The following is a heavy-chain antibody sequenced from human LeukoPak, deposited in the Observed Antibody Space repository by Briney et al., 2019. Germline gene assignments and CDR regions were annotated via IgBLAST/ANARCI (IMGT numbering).Heavy chain of an antibody. J-gene: IGHJ4*02. CDR1: GFTFSAYA. CDR2: ISNNGGSS. D-gene: IGHD1-1*01. CDR3: VKITSVTGGDC. V-gene: IGHV3-64D*09. Sequence: GGSLRLSCSASGFTFSAYAMYWVRQAPGKGLEYVSGISNNGGSSFYADSVKGRFTISRDNSKNTLYLQMSSLRAEDTAVYHCVKITSVTGGDCWGQGTRLTVSS.